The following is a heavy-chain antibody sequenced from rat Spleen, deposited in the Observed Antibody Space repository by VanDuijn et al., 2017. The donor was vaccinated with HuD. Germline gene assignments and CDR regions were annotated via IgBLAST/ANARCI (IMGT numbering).Heavy chain of an antibody. D-gene: IGHD1-9*01. J-gene: IGHJ2*01. Sequence: EVQLVESGGGLVQPGRSLKLSCAASGFTFSDYYMVWVRQAPTKGLEWVASISPSGVTYYRDSVKGRFTVSRENARSTLYLQMDSLRSADTATYYCARRHYGYTDYFDYWGQGVMVTVSS. CDR1: GFTFSDYY. CDR2: ISPSGVT. V-gene: IGHV5S23*01. CDR3: ARRHYGYTDYFDY.